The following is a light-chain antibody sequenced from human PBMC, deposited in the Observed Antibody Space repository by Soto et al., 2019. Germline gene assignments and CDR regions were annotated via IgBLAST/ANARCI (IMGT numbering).Light chain of an antibody. CDR2: GAS. CDR1: QSLSSSY. V-gene: IGKV3-20*01. J-gene: IGKJ1*01. Sequence: EIVLTQSPGTLSLSPGERATLSCRASQSLSSSYLAWYQQKPAQAPRLLIYGASSRATGIPDRFSGSGSGTDFTLTISRLEPEDFAVYYCQQYGSSPRTFGQGTKMEIK. CDR3: QQYGSSPRT.